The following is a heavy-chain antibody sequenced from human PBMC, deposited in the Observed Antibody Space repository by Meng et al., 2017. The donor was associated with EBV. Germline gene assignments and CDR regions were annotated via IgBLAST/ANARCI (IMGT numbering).Heavy chain of an antibody. J-gene: IGHJ4*02. CDR2: TNEDGGIT. Sequence: EVHLVGAGGGPVRPGGSLRLSCAVSGFTFSRFWMHWVRQVPGKGLVWVARTNEDGGITNYADSVKGRFIISRDNTRNTLYLQMNSLRDEDTAVYFCSRDLAGPFDDWGQGTLVTVSS. CDR1: GFTFSRFW. CDR3: SRDLAGPFDD. V-gene: IGHV3-74*01.